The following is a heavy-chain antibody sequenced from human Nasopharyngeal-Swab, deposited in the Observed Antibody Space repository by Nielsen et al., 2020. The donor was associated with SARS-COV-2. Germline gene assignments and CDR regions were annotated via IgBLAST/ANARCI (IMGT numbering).Heavy chain of an antibody. Sequence: GESLKISCAASVFTFSSYAMSWVRQAPGEGLEWVSGISGSGGSTYYADSVKGRFTISRDNSKNTLYLQMNSLRAEDTAVYYCAKGPLRTTVPDYFDYWGQGTLVTVSS. D-gene: IGHD4-17*01. CDR3: AKGPLRTTVPDYFDY. V-gene: IGHV3-23*01. CDR1: VFTFSSYA. CDR2: ISGSGGST. J-gene: IGHJ4*02.